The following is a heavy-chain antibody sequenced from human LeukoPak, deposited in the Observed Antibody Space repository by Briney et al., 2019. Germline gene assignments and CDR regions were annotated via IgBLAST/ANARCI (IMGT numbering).Heavy chain of an antibody. J-gene: IGHJ6*02. V-gene: IGHV4-61*01. Sequence: SETLSLTCTVSGGSVSSGSNYWSWIRQPPGKRLEWIGYIYYSGSTNYNPSLNSRVTISLDTSKNQFSLKLSSVTAADTAVYYCASEALGYCSSTSCPPPLFYYYGMDVWGQGTTATVSS. D-gene: IGHD2-2*01. CDR1: GGSVSSGSNY. CDR2: IYYSGST. CDR3: ASEALGYCSSTSCPPPLFYYYGMDV.